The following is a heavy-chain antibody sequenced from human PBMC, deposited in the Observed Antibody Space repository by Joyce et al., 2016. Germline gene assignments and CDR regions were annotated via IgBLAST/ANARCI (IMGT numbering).Heavy chain of an antibody. Sequence: QLQLQESGSGLVKPSETLSLTCTVPDDSIRCSTFYCGWIRQPPGKGVEWIGTTYYGGNTYYSPSLNSRVTISVNTHKRQFSLKVISVTAADTAVYYCARHVGPTPYGSGEYYYHYGMDVWGRGITVSVSS. CDR2: TYYGGNT. D-gene: IGHD3-10*01. J-gene: IGHJ6*02. CDR3: ARHVGPTPYGSGEYYYHYGMDV. V-gene: IGHV4-39*01. CDR1: DDSIRCSTFY.